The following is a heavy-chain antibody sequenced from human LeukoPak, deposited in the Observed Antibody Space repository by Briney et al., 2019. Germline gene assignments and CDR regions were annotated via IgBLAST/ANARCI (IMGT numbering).Heavy chain of an antibody. CDR3: ARRGVAGYIDY. CDR2: ISSSSSSYI. D-gene: IGHD6-19*01. V-gene: IGHV3-21*01. J-gene: IGHJ4*02. Sequence: GGSLRLSCAASGFTFSSYSMNWVRQAPGKGLEGVSSISSSSSSYIYYADSVKGRFTISRDNAKNSLYLQMNSLRAEDTAVYYCARRGVAGYIDYWGQGTLVTVSS. CDR1: GFTFSSYS.